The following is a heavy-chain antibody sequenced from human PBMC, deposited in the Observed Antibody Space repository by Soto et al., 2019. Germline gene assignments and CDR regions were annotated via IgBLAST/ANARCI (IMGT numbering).Heavy chain of an antibody. V-gene: IGHV2-5*02. CDR3: ARRRIYNGYDS. D-gene: IGHD5-12*01. CDR2: IYWDNDQ. CDR1: GFSLTTSGVG. Sequence: QITLKESGPTLVKLTQTLTLTCTFSGFSLTTSGVGVGGIRQPTGKALEWLAVIYWDNDQRYSPSLRNRLTVTKDTSKNQVILTMTNMDPVDTGTYYCARRRIYNGYDSWGQGTLVTVSS. J-gene: IGHJ4*02.